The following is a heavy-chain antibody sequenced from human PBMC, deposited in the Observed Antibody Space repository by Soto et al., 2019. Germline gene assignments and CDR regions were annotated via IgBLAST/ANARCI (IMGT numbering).Heavy chain of an antibody. V-gene: IGHV4-59*07. Sequence: PSDTLSLTCTVSCGSISSYYWSWIRQPPGKGLEWIGYIYYSGSTNYNPSLKSRVTISVDTSKNQFSLKLSSVTAADTAVYYCARGERYCTNGVCYSRWFDPWGQGTLVTVSS. CDR1: CGSISSYY. CDR2: IYYSGST. D-gene: IGHD2-8*01. CDR3: ARGERYCTNGVCYSRWFDP. J-gene: IGHJ5*02.